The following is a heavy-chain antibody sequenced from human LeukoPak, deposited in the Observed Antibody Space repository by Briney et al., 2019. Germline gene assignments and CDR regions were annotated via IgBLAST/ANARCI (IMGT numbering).Heavy chain of an antibody. Sequence: PSETLSLTCAVSGGSISSSNWWSWVRQPPGKGLEWIGEIYHSGSTNYNPSLKSRVTISVDKSKSQFSLKLSSVTAADTAVYYCARDREWELGPAFDIWGQGTMVTVSS. CDR3: ARDREWELGPAFDI. CDR1: GGSISSSNW. CDR2: IYHSGST. D-gene: IGHD1-26*01. J-gene: IGHJ3*02. V-gene: IGHV4-4*02.